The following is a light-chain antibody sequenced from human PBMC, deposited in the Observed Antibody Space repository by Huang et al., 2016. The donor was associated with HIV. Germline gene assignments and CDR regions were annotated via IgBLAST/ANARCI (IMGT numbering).Light chain of an antibody. CDR3: QQYNNWPLT. CDR2: GAS. J-gene: IGKJ4*01. V-gene: IGKV3D-15*01. CDR1: QSVSSN. Sequence: EIVMTQSPATLSVSPGEGAALSCRARQSVSSNLAWYQQKPCQAPRLLSYGASTRATGIPARFGGSGSETEFTLTISSLQSEDFAVYYCQQYNNWPLTFGGGTKVEIK.